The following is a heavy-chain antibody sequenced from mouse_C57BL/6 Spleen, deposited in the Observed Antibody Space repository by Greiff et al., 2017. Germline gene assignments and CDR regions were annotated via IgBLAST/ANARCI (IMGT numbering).Heavy chain of an antibody. CDR1: GYTFTSYW. D-gene: IGHD2-4*01. Sequence: QVQLQQPGAELVMPGASVKLSCKASGYTFTSYWMHWVKQKPGQGLEWIGEIDPSDSYTNYNQKFKGKSTLTVDKSSSTAYMQLSSLTSEDSAVYYCARFSMITTSYFDDWGQGTTLTVSS. CDR2: IDPSDSYT. CDR3: ARFSMITTSYFDD. V-gene: IGHV1-69*01. J-gene: IGHJ2*01.